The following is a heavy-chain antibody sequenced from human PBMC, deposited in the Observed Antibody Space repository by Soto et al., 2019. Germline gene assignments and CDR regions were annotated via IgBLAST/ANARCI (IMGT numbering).Heavy chain of an antibody. CDR2: IYYSGST. D-gene: IGHD2-15*01. CDR1: GGSISSSY. Sequence: SETLSLTCTVSGGSISSSYWSWIRQPPGKGLEWIGYIYYSGSTNYNPSLKSRVTISVDTSKNQFSLKLSSVTAADTAVYYCARAGYCSGGSCYSPLGYFDYWGQGTLVTVSS. V-gene: IGHV4-59*01. CDR3: ARAGYCSGGSCYSPLGYFDY. J-gene: IGHJ4*02.